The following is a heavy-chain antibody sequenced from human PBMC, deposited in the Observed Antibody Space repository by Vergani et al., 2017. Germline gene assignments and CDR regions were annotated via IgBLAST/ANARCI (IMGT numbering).Heavy chain of an antibody. V-gene: IGHV4-31*03. CDR2: IYYSGST. J-gene: IGHJ6*03. Sequence: QVQLQESGPGLVKPSQTLSLTCTVSGGSISSGGYYWSWIRQHPGKGLEWIGYIYYSGSTYYNPSLKSRVTISVDTSKNQFSLKLSSVTAADTAVYYCARXTYDFWSGLYYYYYYMDVWGKGTTVTVSS. CDR3: ARXTYDFWSGLYYYYYYMDV. D-gene: IGHD3-3*01. CDR1: GGSISSGGYY.